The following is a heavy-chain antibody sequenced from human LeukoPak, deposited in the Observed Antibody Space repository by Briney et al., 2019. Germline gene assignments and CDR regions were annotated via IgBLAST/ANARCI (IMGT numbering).Heavy chain of an antibody. CDR2: IYGSGGRT. V-gene: IGHV3-23*01. CDR1: GFIFSNYA. CDR3: AKDTYISSRGAFDI. D-gene: IGHD6-13*01. J-gene: IGHJ3*02. Sequence: GGSLRLSCAASGFIFSNYAMSWVRQAPGKGLEWVSSIYGSGGRTYYVDSVKGRFTISRDNSKNTLYLQMNSLRAEDTALFYCAKDTYISSRGAFDIWGQGTMVTVSS.